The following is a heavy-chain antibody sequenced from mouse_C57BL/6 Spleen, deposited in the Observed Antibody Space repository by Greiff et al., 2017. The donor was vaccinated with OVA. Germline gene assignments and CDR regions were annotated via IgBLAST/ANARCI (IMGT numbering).Heavy chain of an antibody. V-gene: IGHV3-5*01. Sequence: VQLKESGPGLVKPSQTVFLTCTVTGISITTGNYRWSWIRQFPGNKLEWIGYIYYSGTITYNPSLTSRTTITRDTPKNQFFLEMNSLTAEDTATYYCARYYDYEGSMDYWGQGTSVTVSS. J-gene: IGHJ4*01. CDR3: ARYYDYEGSMDY. CDR2: IYYSGTI. D-gene: IGHD2-4*01. CDR1: GISITTGNYR.